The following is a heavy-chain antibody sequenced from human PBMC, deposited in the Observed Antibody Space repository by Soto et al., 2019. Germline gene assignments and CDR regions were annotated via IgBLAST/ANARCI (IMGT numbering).Heavy chain of an antibody. V-gene: IGHV2-70*04. CDR1: GFSLSTTGMS. Sequence: SGPTLVNPTQTLTLTCTFSGFSLSTTGMSVSWLRQPPGKALEWLAHIDWEDDKFYSTSLETRLTISKDTSKNQVVLTMTNMEPVDTATYFCARHRAYPYHFDYWGQGALVTVSS. J-gene: IGHJ4*02. CDR2: IDWEDDK. D-gene: IGHD3-10*01. CDR3: ARHRAYPYHFDY.